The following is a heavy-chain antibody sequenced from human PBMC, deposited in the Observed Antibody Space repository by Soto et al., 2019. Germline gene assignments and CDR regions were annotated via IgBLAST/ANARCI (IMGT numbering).Heavy chain of an antibody. CDR3: AREGFRGMDV. CDR2: MNPNSANT. V-gene: IGHV1-8*01. CDR1: GYTFTSYD. J-gene: IGHJ6*02. Sequence: QVQLVQSGAEVKKPGASVKVSCKASGYTFTSYDIYWVRQATGQGLAWMGWMNPNSANTGYAQKVQGRVTITKNTSITPAHMEPSSLRSQGTAVYYCAREGFRGMDVWGQGTRFTVAS. D-gene: IGHD3-10*01.